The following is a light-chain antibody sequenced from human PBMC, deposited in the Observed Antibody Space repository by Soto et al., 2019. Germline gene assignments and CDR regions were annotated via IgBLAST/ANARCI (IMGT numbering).Light chain of an antibody. V-gene: IGKV1-5*03. Sequence: DFHMTQSPSTLSASVGDRVTITCRASQSISIWLAWYQQKPGKAPNLLIYKTSSLETGVPSRFSVRGCGTDFTLTISSLQPDDFANYYCQPWNDYSWTFGQGTKVDVK. J-gene: IGKJ1*01. CDR2: KTS. CDR1: QSISIW. CDR3: QPWNDYSWT.